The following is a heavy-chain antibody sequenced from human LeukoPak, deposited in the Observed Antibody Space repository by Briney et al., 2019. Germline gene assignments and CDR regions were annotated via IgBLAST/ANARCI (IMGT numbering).Heavy chain of an antibody. V-gene: IGHV1-2*02. CDR2: INPNSGAT. D-gene: IGHD1-14*01. J-gene: IGHJ4*02. Sequence: ASVKVSCKASGYTFTGYYMHWVRQAPGQGLEWMGWINPNSGATNYAQKFQGRVTMTRDTSISTAYMELSRLRSDDTAVYYCARDPDLLTAPDFWGQGTLVTVSS. CDR3: ARDPDLLTAPDF. CDR1: GYTFTGYY.